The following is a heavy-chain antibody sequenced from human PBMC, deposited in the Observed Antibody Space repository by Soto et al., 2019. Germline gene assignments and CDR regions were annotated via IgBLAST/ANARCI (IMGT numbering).Heavy chain of an antibody. CDR1: GGSISSGGYY. CDR3: ARVAEAKNYYYGMDV. V-gene: IGHV4-31*03. Sequence: SETLSLTCTVSGGSISSGGYYWSWIRQHPGKGLEWIGYIYYSGSTYYNPSLKSRVTISVDTSKNQFSLKLSSVTAADTAVYYCARVAEAKNYYYGMDVWGQGTTVTVSS. J-gene: IGHJ6*02. CDR2: IYYSGST.